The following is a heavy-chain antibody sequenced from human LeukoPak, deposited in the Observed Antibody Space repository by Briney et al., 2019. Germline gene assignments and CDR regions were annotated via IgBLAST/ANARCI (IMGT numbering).Heavy chain of an antibody. CDR1: GYTFTSYD. Sequence: AASVKVSCKASGYTFTSYDINWVRQATGQGLERMGWMNPNSGNTGYAQKFQGRVTMTRNTSISTAYMELSSLRSEDTAVYYCARELGYSSSWYVPHYYYYMDVWGKGTTVTISS. CDR3: ARELGYSSSWYVPHYYYYMDV. V-gene: IGHV1-8*01. J-gene: IGHJ6*03. CDR2: MNPNSGNT. D-gene: IGHD6-13*01.